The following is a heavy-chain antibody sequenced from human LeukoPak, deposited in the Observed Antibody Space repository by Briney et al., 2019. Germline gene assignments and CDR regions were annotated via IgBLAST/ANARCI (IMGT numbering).Heavy chain of an antibody. CDR2: IGTAGDT. CDR1: GFTFSSYD. J-gene: IGHJ5*02. CDR3: AKLPDGFHWFDP. D-gene: IGHD1-14*01. Sequence: PGGSLRLSCAASGFTFSSYDMHWVRQATGKGPEWVSAIGTAGDTYYPGSVKGRFTISRDNSKNTLYLQMNSLRAEDTAVYYCAKLPDGFHWFDPWGQGTLVTVSS. V-gene: IGHV3-13*01.